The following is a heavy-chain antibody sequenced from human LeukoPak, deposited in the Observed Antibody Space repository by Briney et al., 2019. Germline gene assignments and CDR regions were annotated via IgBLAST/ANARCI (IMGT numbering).Heavy chain of an antibody. J-gene: IGHJ4*02. V-gene: IGHV4-39*07. CDR2: IYYSGST. D-gene: IGHD3-9*01. Sequence: SETLSLTCTVSGGSISSSNYYWGWIRQPPGKGLEWIGTIYYSGSTYYNPSLKSRVTISVDTSKNQFSLKLSSVTAADTAVYYCARRLRYFDWVSQGGYFDYWGQGTLVTVSS. CDR3: ARRLRYFDWVSQGGYFDY. CDR1: GGSISSSNYY.